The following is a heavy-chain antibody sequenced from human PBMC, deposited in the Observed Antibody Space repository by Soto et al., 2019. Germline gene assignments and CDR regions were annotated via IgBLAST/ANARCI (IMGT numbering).Heavy chain of an antibody. CDR1: GFTFSSYA. V-gene: IGHV3-23*01. D-gene: IGHD3-10*01. CDR2: ISGSGGST. J-gene: IGHJ4*02. CDR3: AKDLVYYGSGSTYGYFDY. Sequence: GGSLRLSCAASGFTFSSYAMSWVRQAPGKGLEWVSAISGSGGSTYYADSVKGRFTISRDNSKNTLYLQMNSLRAEDTAVYYCAKDLVYYGSGSTYGYFDYWGQGTLVTVSS.